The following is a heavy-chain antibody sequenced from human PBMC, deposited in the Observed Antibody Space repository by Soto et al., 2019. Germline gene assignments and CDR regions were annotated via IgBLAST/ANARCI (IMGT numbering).Heavy chain of an antibody. J-gene: IGHJ4*02. CDR2: ISPSGTT. CDR3: ARAPKVSGSAQTRPDF. V-gene: IGHV4-34*01. CDR1: SGSLSGYY. D-gene: IGHD6-6*01. Sequence: SETLSLTCTLYSGSLSGYYWSWLRQPPGKGLEWIGEISPSGTTNYRPSLKSPVSISVDTSKTQFSLNLTSLTAADTDVYYCARAPKVSGSAQTRPDFWGQGSLVTVSS.